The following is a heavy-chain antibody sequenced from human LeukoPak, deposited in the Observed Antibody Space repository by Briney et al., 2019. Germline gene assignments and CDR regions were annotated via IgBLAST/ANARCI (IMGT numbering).Heavy chain of an antibody. CDR1: GGSCSDYY. J-gene: IGHJ4*02. CDR3: AKQLGYCSDGSCYFPY. CDR2: INNSGST. V-gene: IGHV4-34*01. D-gene: IGHD2-15*01. Sequence: SATLSLNGAVYGGSCSDYYWSWIRQPPGKGLEWIADINNSGSTNYNPSLKSRVTILVDTSKNQFSLKMSSVTAADTAVYYCAKQLGYCSDGSCYFPYGGQGTLVTVSS.